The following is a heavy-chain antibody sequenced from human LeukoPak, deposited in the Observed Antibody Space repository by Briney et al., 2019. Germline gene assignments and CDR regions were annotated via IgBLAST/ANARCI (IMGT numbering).Heavy chain of an antibody. V-gene: IGHV3-30*02. CDR2: IRYDGSNK. CDR1: GFTFSSYG. CDR3: ARVQDYYYYMDV. J-gene: IGHJ6*03. Sequence: LGGSLRLSCAASGFTFSSYGMHWVRQAPGKGLEWVAFIRYDGSNKYYADSVKGRFTISRDNSKNTLYLQMNSLRAEDTAVYYCARVQDYYYYMDVWGKGTTVTISS.